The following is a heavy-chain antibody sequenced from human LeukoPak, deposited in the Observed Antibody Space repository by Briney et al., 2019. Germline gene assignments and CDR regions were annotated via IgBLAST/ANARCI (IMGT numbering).Heavy chain of an antibody. V-gene: IGHV5-51*01. CDR1: GYSFTTNW. D-gene: IGHD6-13*01. J-gene: IGHJ6*02. CDR2: IYPGDSDT. CDR3: ARQVAAAGTGGLLLGYGMDV. Sequence: PGESLKISCKGSGYSFTTNWIGWMRQMPGKGLEWMGIIYPGDSDTRYSPSFQGQVTISADKSINTAYLQWSSLKAPDTAIYYCARQVAAAGTGGLLLGYGMDVWGQGTTVTVSS.